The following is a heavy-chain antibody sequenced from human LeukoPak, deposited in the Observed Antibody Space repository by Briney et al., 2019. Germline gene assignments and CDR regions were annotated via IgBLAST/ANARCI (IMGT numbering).Heavy chain of an antibody. Sequence: SETLSLTCTVSGYSISSGYYWGWIRQPPGKGLEWIGSIYHSGSTYYNPSLKSRVTISVDTSKNQFSLKLSSVTAADTAVYYCARVGGRYFDWLFSSIDYWGQGTLVTVSS. D-gene: IGHD3-9*01. V-gene: IGHV4-38-2*02. CDR1: GYSISSGYY. CDR2: IYHSGST. J-gene: IGHJ4*02. CDR3: ARVGGRYFDWLFSSIDY.